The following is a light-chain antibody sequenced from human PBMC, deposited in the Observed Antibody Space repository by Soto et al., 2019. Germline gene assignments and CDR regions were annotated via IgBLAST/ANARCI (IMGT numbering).Light chain of an antibody. J-gene: IGKJ4*01. V-gene: IGKV1-5*03. CDR2: SAS. CDR1: QSVIGW. Sequence: DIQMTQSPSTLSASVGDRVIITYRASQSVIGWLAWYRQKPGKAPELLIYSASTLETGVPSRFSGSGSGTDFTLTVSSLQREDFATYYCQQYERYPLTFGGGTKVDIK. CDR3: QQYERYPLT.